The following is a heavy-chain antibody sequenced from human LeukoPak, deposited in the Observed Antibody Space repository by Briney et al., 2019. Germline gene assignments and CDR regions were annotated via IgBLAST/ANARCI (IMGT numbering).Heavy chain of an antibody. J-gene: IGHJ4*02. D-gene: IGHD3-3*01. CDR3: AKDQGAYDFWSGYPIDY. CDR2: ISGSGGTT. Sequence: GGSLRLSCAASGLTFNNYAINWVRQAPGKGLEWVSAISGSGGTTYYAGSVKGRFTVSRDNSKNTVYLQMNSLRVEDTALYYCAKDQGAYDFWSGYPIDYWGQGTLVTVSS. V-gene: IGHV3-23*01. CDR1: GLTFNNYA.